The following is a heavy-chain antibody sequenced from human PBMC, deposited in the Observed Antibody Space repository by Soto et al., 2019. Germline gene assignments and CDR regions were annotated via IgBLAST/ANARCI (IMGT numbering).Heavy chain of an antibody. CDR3: ASTGYSYGHPPFDH. J-gene: IGHJ4*02. D-gene: IGHD5-18*01. CDR1: GYTFTGYY. V-gene: IGHV1-2*02. CDR2: XXXXXXXX. Sequence: GASVKXSXKASGYTFTGYYMHWVRQAPGQGLXXXXXXXXXXXXXXXXXKFQGKVTMTRDTSISTAYMELSRLRSDDTAVYYCASTGYSYGHPPFDHWGQGTLVTVSS.